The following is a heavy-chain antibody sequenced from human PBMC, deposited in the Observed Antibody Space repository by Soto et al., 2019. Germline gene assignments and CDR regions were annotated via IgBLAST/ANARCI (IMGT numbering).Heavy chain of an antibody. J-gene: IGHJ5*02. CDR1: GFTFSSYW. Sequence: GGSLRLSCAASGFTFSSYWMHWVRQAPGKGLVWVSRINSDGSSTSYADSVKGRFTISRDNAKNTLYLQMNSLRAEDTAVYYCARDQGYYDSSGVHWFGPWGQGTLVTVSS. CDR2: INSDGSST. D-gene: IGHD3-22*01. V-gene: IGHV3-74*01. CDR3: ARDQGYYDSSGVHWFGP.